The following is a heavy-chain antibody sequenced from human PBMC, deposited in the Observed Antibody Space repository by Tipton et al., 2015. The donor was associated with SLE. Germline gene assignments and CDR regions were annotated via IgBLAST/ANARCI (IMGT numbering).Heavy chain of an antibody. V-gene: IGHV4-59*08. CDR2: IYYSGIT. D-gene: IGHD5-18*01. CDR1: SDSMSSYY. CDR3: ARDTYFGLDV. J-gene: IGHJ6*02. Sequence: LRLSCTVSSDSMSSYYWSWIRQPPGKGLEWIGYIYYSGITSYNPSLKSRVTISVDTSKNQFSLSLTSVTAADTAIYYCARDTYFGLDVWGQGTTVTVSS.